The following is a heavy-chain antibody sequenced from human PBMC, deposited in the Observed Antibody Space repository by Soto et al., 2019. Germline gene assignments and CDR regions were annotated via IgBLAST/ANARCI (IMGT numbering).Heavy chain of an antibody. D-gene: IGHD2-2*01. CDR1: GFTFSSYA. V-gene: IGHV3-23*01. J-gene: IGHJ4*02. Sequence: GGSLRLSCAASGFTFSSYAMSWVRQAPGKGLEWVSAISGSGGSTYYADSVKGRFTISRDNSKNTLYLQMNSLRAEDTAVYYCANPQVCSSTSCNGRYYFDYGGQGTLFTVSS. CDR3: ANPQVCSSTSCNGRYYFDY. CDR2: ISGSGGST.